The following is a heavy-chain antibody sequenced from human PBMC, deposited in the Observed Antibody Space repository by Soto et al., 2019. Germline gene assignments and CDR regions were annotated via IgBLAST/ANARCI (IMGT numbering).Heavy chain of an antibody. CDR3: ARDQRIRWSISGYCGGDCFSYGMDV. Sequence: GGSLRLSCAASGFTFSSYGMHWVRQAPGKGLEWVAVIWYDGSNKYYADSVKGRFTISRDNSKNTLYLQMNSLRAEDTAVYYCARDQRIRWSISGYCGGDCFSYGMDVWGQGTTVTVSS. D-gene: IGHD2-21*02. V-gene: IGHV3-33*01. CDR1: GFTFSSYG. J-gene: IGHJ6*02. CDR2: IWYDGSNK.